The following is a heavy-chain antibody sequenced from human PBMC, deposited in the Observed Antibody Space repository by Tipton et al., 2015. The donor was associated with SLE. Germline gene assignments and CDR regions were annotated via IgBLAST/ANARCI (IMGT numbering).Heavy chain of an antibody. CDR1: GGSISSSNYY. J-gene: IGHJ4*02. CDR2: IFYRGVT. D-gene: IGHD4-17*01. CDR3: ARRVWDYGDSYYFDF. Sequence: TLSLTCTVSGGSISSSNYYWGWIRQPPGKGLEWIGSIFYRGVTYYNPSLESRVTISVDTSKNQFSLRLTSVTAADTAVYYGARRVWDYGDSYYFDFWGQGTLVTVSS. V-gene: IGHV4-39*07.